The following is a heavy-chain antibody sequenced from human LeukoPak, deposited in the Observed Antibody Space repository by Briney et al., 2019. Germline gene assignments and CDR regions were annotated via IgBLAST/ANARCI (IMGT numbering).Heavy chain of an antibody. CDR3: AKKLGTTGYSFAFDY. CDR1: GFTFSDYA. D-gene: IGHD5-12*01. Sequence: GGSLRLSCAASGFTFSDYAMNWVRQVPGKGLEWVSTVSGTGGYTYYADSVKGRFTISRDDSKNTLYLQMNSLRAEDTAVYYCAKKLGTTGYSFAFDYWGQGTLVTVSS. CDR2: VSGTGGYT. J-gene: IGHJ4*02. V-gene: IGHV3-23*01.